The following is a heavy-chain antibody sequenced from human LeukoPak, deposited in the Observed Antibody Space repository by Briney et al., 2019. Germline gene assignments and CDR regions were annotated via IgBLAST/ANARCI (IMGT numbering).Heavy chain of an antibody. J-gene: IGHJ5*02. CDR2: ISSSSSYI. CDR3: ARDHYSSSSFDP. Sequence: GGSLRLSCAASGFTFSSYSMNWVRQAPGKGLEWVSSISSSSSYIYYADSVKGRFTISRDNAKDSLYLQMNSLRAEDTAVYYCARDHYSSSSFDPWGQGTLVTVSS. V-gene: IGHV3-21*01. D-gene: IGHD6-13*01. CDR1: GFTFSSYS.